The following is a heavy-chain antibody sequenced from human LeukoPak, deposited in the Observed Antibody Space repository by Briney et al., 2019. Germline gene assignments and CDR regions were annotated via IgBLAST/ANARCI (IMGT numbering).Heavy chain of an antibody. CDR2: ISGSGGST. Sequence: GGSLRLSCVASGFTFSSYAMSWVRQAPGKGLEWVSGISGSGGSTCYADSVKGRFTISRDNSKNTLFLQMNSLRAEDTAVYYCAKETYSSGWYPYFDYWGQGTLVTVSS. J-gene: IGHJ4*02. V-gene: IGHV3-23*01. CDR1: GFTFSSYA. CDR3: AKETYSSGWYPYFDY. D-gene: IGHD6-19*01.